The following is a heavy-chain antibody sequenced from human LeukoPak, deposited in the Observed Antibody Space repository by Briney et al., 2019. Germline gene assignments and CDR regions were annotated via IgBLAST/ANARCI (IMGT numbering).Heavy chain of an antibody. V-gene: IGHV3-33*08. CDR3: GGKGYDTRRPV. D-gene: IGHD3-3*01. CDR1: GFTFSKYG. J-gene: IGHJ3*01. CDR2: VWYSGKTK. Sequence: GGSLRLSCAGTGFTFSKYGMHWVRQAPGQGLEWVATVWYSGKTKYYRDSVKGRFTISRDNSMNTLYLQLTSLIAEDSALYYCGGKGYDTRRPVGGQGILVTVSS.